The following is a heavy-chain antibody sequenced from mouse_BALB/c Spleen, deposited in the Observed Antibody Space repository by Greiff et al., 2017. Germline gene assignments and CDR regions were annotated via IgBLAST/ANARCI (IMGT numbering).Heavy chain of an antibody. CDR2: IWAGGST. D-gene: IGHD2-4*01. CDR1: GFSLTSYG. Sequence: VMLVESGPGLVAPSQSLSITCTVSGFSLTSYGVHWVRQPPGKGLEWLGVIWAGGSTNYNSALMSRLSISKDNSKSQVFLKMNSLQTDDTAMYYCARDLGGLRIFFAYWGQGTLVTVSA. J-gene: IGHJ3*01. CDR3: ARDLGGLRIFFAY. V-gene: IGHV2-9*02.